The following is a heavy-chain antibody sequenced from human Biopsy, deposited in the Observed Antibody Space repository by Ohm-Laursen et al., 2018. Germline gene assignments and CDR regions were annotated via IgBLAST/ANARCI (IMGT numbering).Heavy chain of an antibody. CDR2: FAPENGRI. CDR1: GYSLTELS. Sequence: SAKVSCKVSGYSLTELSMHWVRQAPGQGLEWMGGFAPENGRIVYSQKFQGRVTMTEDTSTSTAYMEVWRLRSDDTAVYYCAADINVWNVNYWGQGTQVIVSS. D-gene: IGHD1-1*01. CDR3: AADINVWNVNY. V-gene: IGHV1-24*01. J-gene: IGHJ4*02.